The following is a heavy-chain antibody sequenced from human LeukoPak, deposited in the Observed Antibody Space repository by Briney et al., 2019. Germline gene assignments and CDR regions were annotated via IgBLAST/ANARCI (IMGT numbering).Heavy chain of an antibody. CDR2: IYYSGST. D-gene: IGHD4-17*01. J-gene: IGHJ4*02. CDR3: ATLDYGDYVVDY. CDR1: GGSISSGGYY. Sequence: SEALSLTCTVSGGSISSGGYYWSWIRQHPGKGLEWIGYIYYSGSTYYNPSLKSRVTISVDTSKNQFSLKLSSVTAADTAVCYCATLDYGDYVVDYWGQGTLVTVSS. V-gene: IGHV4-31*03.